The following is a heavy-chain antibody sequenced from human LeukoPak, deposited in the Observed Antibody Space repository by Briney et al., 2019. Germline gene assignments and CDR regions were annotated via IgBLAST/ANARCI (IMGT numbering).Heavy chain of an antibody. V-gene: IGHV3-64D*09. CDR3: AKGKDSVAGATNDY. Sequence: GGSLRLSCLASGFTFSNFAMHWVRQGPGKGLEYVSGISRTGGGTYYADSVQGRFTISRDNSKNTLYLQMSSLRPEDTAVYYCAKGKDSVAGATNDYWGQGTLVTVSS. CDR2: ISRTGGGT. J-gene: IGHJ4*02. CDR1: GFTFSNFA. D-gene: IGHD6-19*01.